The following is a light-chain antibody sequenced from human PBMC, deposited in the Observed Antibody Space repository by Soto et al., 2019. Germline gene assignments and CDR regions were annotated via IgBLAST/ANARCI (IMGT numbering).Light chain of an antibody. CDR2: DVS. J-gene: IGLJ1*01. CDR3: CSYADSSYV. CDR1: SSDVGGYKY. Sequence: QSALTQPRSVSGSPGPSVTISCTGTSSDVGGYKYVSWYQQHPDKAPKVMIYDVSERPSGVPDRFSGSKSGNTASLTISGLQAEDEADYYCCSYADSSYVFGTGTKLTVL. V-gene: IGLV2-11*01.